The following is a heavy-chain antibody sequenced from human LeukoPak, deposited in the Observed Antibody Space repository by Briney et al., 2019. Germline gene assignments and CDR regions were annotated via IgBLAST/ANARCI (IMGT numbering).Heavy chain of an antibody. Sequence: SETLSLTCAVYGGSFSGYYWSWIRQPPGKGLEWIGEINHSGSTNYNPSLKSRVTISVDTSKNQFSLRLNSVTAADTAVYYCARQLGAYSYGFDIWGQGTKVTVSS. CDR3: ARQLGAYSYGFDI. V-gene: IGHV4-34*01. CDR1: GGSFSGYY. J-gene: IGHJ3*02. D-gene: IGHD3-16*01. CDR2: INHSGST.